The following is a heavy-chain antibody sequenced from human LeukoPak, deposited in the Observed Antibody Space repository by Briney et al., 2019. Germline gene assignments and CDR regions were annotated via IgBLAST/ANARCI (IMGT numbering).Heavy chain of an antibody. CDR2: IISNSRYI. D-gene: IGHD4-23*01. CDR3: AREGYGGNYDY. J-gene: IGHJ4*02. Sequence: GGSLRPSCAASGFTFSSYTMNWVRQAPGRGLEWVSSIISNSRYIHYADSVKGRFTISRDNAKNSLYLQMNSLRAEDTAVYYCAREGYGGNYDYWGQGTLVTVSS. CDR1: GFTFSSYT. V-gene: IGHV3-21*01.